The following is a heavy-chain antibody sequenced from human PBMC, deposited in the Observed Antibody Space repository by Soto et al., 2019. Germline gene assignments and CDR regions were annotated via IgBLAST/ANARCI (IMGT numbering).Heavy chain of an antibody. D-gene: IGHD5-12*01. CDR3: ARGRGSVATRPFDY. J-gene: IGHJ4*02. Sequence: GGSLRLSCAASGFTFSSYAMHWVRQAPGKGLEWVAVISYDGSNKYYADSVKGRFTISRDNSKNTLYLQMNSLRAEDTAVYYCARGRGSVATRPFDYWGQGTLVTVSS. CDR2: ISYDGSNK. V-gene: IGHV3-30-3*01. CDR1: GFTFSSYA.